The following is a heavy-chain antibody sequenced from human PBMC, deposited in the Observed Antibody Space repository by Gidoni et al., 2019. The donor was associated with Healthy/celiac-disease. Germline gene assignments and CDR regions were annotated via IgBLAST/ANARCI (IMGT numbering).Heavy chain of an antibody. J-gene: IGHJ4*02. V-gene: IGHV3-23*01. D-gene: IGHD3-16*02. CDR2: ISGSGGST. Sequence: EVQLLESGGGLVQSGGSLRLSCSASGFTFRSYPLNWVRQAPGTGLEWVSAISGSGGSTYYADSVKGRFTISRDNSKNTLYLQMNSLRAEDTAVYYCAKAGYMITFGGVIDTYYFDYWGQGTLVTVSS. CDR1: GFTFRSYP. CDR3: AKAGYMITFGGVIDTYYFDY.